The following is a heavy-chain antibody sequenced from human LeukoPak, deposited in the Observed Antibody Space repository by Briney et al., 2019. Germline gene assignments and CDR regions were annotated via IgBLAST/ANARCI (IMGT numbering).Heavy chain of an antibody. CDR2: MSPNSGDT. CDR1: GYTFTSYD. CDR3: ARDYCGGDCFPDY. J-gene: IGHJ4*02. V-gene: IGHV1-8*01. Sequence: GASVKVSCKASGYTFTSYDFNWVRQATGQRPGWMGWMSPNSGDTGYAQKFQDRVTMTRNTSISTAYMELSRLRSDDTAVYYCARDYCGGDCFPDYWGQGTLVTVSS. D-gene: IGHD2-21*02.